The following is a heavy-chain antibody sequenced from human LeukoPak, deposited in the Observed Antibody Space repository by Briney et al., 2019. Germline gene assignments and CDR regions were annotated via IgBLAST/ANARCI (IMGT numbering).Heavy chain of an antibody. V-gene: IGHV1-2*02. CDR1: GYTFTGYY. D-gene: IGHD3-3*01. Sequence: ASVKVSCKASGYTFTGYYMHWVRQAPGQGLEWMGWINPNSGGTNYARKFQGRVTMTRDTSISTAYMELSRLRSDDTAVYYCARILRDDFWSGCYDYWGQGTLVTVSS. CDR3: ARILRDDFWSGCYDY. CDR2: INPNSGGT. J-gene: IGHJ4*02.